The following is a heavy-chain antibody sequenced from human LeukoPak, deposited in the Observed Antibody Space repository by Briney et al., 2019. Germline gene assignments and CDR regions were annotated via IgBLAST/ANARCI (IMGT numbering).Heavy chain of an antibody. V-gene: IGHV1-69*05. Sequence: SVKVSCKASGGTFSSYAISWVRPAPGQGLEWMGGIIPIFGTANYAQKFQGRVTITTDESTSTAYMELSGLRSEDTAVYYCARASTLEEPAASDYWGQGTLVTVSS. CDR3: ARASTLEEPAASDY. CDR1: GGTFSSYA. J-gene: IGHJ4*02. D-gene: IGHD2-2*01. CDR2: IIPIFGTA.